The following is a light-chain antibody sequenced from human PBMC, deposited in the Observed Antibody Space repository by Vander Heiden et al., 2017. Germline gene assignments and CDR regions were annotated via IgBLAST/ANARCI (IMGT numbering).Light chain of an antibody. V-gene: IGKV1-39*01. J-gene: IGKJ2*01. CDR2: GAP. CDR1: QSISNY. CDR3: QQSDNTPYT. Sequence: DIQMTQSPSSLSASVGDRVTITCRASQSISNYLNWYQQKPGRAPKLLIYGAPSLQSGVPSRFSGSGSGTDFTLTISRLQPEDFATYYCQQSDNTPYTFGQGTRLEIK.